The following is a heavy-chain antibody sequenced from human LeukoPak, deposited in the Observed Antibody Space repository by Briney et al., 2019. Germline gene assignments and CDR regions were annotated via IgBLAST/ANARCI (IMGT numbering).Heavy chain of an antibody. CDR2: IYPKSGAT. D-gene: IGHD3-16*01. Sequence: ASVKVSCKASGYTFTGYYMHWVRQAPGQGLEWMGWIYPKSGATKYAQKFQGRVTMTRDTSINTAYMDLSRLRSDDTAVYYCARPGVGYYDYVWGSYSFDYWGQGTLVTVSS. CDR3: ARPGVGYYDYVWGSYSFDY. V-gene: IGHV1-2*02. CDR1: GYTFTGYY. J-gene: IGHJ4*02.